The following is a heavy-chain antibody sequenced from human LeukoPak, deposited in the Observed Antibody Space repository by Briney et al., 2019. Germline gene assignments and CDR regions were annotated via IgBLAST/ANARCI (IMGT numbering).Heavy chain of an antibody. V-gene: IGHV3-15*04. CDR2: IASKTDGGTT. CDR3: TTGIRGD. J-gene: IGHJ4*02. CDR1: GLTFTNAW. Sequence: PGRSLRLSCAASGLTFTNAWMNWVRQAPGKGLEWVGRIASKTDGGTTDYAAPVKGRFTISRDDSKNTLFLQMNSLKTEDTAVYYCTTGIRGDCGQGTLVTVSS.